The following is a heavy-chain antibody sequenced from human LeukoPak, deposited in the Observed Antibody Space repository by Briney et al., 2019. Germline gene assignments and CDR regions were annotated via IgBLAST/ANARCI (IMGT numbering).Heavy chain of an antibody. D-gene: IGHD6-6*01. Sequence: GSLRLSCAASGFTFSSYWMHWVRQAPGKGLVWVSRINSDGSSTSYADSVKGRFTISRDNAKNTLYLQMNSLRAEDTAVYYCARDTGGSSSEYYYYYMDVWGKGTTVTVSS. CDR1: GFTFSSYW. V-gene: IGHV3-74*01. CDR2: INSDGSST. J-gene: IGHJ6*03. CDR3: ARDTGGSSSEYYYYYMDV.